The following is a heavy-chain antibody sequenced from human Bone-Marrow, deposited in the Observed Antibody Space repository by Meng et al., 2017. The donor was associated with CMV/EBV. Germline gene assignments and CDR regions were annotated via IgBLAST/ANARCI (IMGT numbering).Heavy chain of an antibody. V-gene: IGHV4-39*01. CDR3: ASPPTYGGNVYYFDY. CDR1: GGPITSTYY. J-gene: IGHJ4*02. Sequence: SETLSLTCTVSGGPITSTYYWAWIRESPGKGLEWIGSVYNGGKTFSNPSLKSRVTMSVDAATDQFSLSLTSVTAADTAVYYCASPPTYGGNVYYFDYWGQGTPVTVSS. D-gene: IGHD4-23*01. CDR2: VYNGGKT.